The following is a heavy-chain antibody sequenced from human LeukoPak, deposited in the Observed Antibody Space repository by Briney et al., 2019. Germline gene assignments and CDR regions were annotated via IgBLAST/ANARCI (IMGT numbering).Heavy chain of an antibody. CDR1: GFTFSSYA. CDR3: ARDLGYSPKHPFDI. V-gene: IGHV3-30*04. J-gene: IGHJ3*02. CDR2: ISYDGSNK. D-gene: IGHD5-24*01. Sequence: GRSLRLSCAASGFTFSSYAMHWVRQAPGKGLEWVAVISYDGSNKYYADSVKGRFTISRDNSKNTLYLQMNSLRAEDTAVYYCARDLGYSPKHPFDIWGQGTMVTVSS.